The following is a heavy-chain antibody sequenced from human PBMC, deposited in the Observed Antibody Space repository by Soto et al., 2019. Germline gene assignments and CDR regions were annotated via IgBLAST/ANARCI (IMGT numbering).Heavy chain of an antibody. V-gene: IGHV1-18*01. D-gene: IGHD3-3*01. CDR1: GYTFTSYG. J-gene: IGHJ4*02. CDR3: ATVSWRFSDFDY. Sequence: ASVKVSCKASGYTFTSYGISWVRQAPGQGLEWMGWISAYDGNTNYAQKLQGRVTMTADTSTDTAYMELSSLRSEDTAVYYCATVSWRFSDFDYWGQGTLVTVSS. CDR2: ISAYDGNT.